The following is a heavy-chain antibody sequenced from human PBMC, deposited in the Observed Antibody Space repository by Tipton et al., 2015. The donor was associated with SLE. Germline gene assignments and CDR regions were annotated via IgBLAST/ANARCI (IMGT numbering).Heavy chain of an antibody. CDR1: GGSISSYY. V-gene: IGHV4-59*12. CDR2: IYYSGST. Sequence: TLSLTCTVSGGSISSYYWSWIRQPPGKGLEWIGYIYYSGSTYYNPSLKSRVTISVDTSKNQFSLKLSSVTAADTAVYYCARDLDSSSWVGWFDPWGQGTLVTVSS. D-gene: IGHD6-13*01. CDR3: ARDLDSSSWVGWFDP. J-gene: IGHJ5*02.